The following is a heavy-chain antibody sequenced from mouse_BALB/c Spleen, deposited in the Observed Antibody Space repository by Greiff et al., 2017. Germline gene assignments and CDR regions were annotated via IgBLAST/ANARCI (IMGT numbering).Heavy chain of an antibody. CDR2: ISSGGST. CDR1: GFTFSSYA. V-gene: IGHV5-6-5*01. J-gene: IGHJ2*01. D-gene: IGHD1-1*01. CDR3: ARGSSFYYFDY. Sequence: EVKLMESGGGLVKPGGSLKLSCAASGFTFSSYAMSWVRQTPEKRLEWVASISSGGSTYYPDSVKGRFTISRDNARNILYLQMSSLRSEDTAMYYCARGSSFYYFDYWGQGTTLTVSS.